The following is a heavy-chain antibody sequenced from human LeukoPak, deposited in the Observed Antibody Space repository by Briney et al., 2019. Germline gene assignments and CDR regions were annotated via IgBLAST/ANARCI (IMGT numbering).Heavy chain of an antibody. CDR3: ARAYGYCSNGVFYTPLPFDY. CDR1: GGTFSSYA. CDR2: IIPIFGTA. J-gene: IGHJ4*02. Sequence: ASVKVSCKASGGTFSSYAISWVRQAPGQGLEWMGGIIPIFGTANYAQKFQGRVTITADESTSTAYMERSSLRSEDTGVYYCARAYGYCSNGVFYTPLPFDYWGQGTLVTVS. V-gene: IGHV1-69*13. D-gene: IGHD2-8*01.